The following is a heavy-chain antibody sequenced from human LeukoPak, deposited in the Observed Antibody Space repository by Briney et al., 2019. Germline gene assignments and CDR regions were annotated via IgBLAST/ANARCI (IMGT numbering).Heavy chain of an antibody. CDR3: ARATVSWSRTCYFDY. D-gene: IGHD4-11*01. Sequence: EASVKVSCTASGYTFTSYGISWVRQAPGQGLEWMGWISAYNGNTNYAEKLQGRVTITTDTSTSTTYMELRSLRSDDTAVYYCARATVSWSRTCYFDYWGQGTLVTVSS. CDR2: ISAYNGNT. V-gene: IGHV1-18*01. CDR1: GYTFTSYG. J-gene: IGHJ4*02.